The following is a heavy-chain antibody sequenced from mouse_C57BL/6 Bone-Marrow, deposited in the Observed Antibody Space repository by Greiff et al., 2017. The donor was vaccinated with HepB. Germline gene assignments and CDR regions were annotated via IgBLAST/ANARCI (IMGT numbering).Heavy chain of an antibody. CDR3: ARWSNYVYYAMDY. CDR2: IYPGSGST. CDR1: GYTFTSYW. Sequence: QVQLQQPGAELVKPGASVKMSCKASGYTFTSYWITWVKQRPGQGLEWIGDIYPGSGSTNYNEKFKSKATLTGDTSSSTAYMQLSSLTSEDSAVYYCARWSNYVYYAMDYCGQGTSVTVSS. J-gene: IGHJ4*01. D-gene: IGHD2-5*01. V-gene: IGHV1-55*01.